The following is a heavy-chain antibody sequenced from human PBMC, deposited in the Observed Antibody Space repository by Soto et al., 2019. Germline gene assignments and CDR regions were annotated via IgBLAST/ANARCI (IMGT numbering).Heavy chain of an antibody. CDR2: ISFDGSSE. V-gene: IGHV3-30*04. J-gene: IGHJ4*01. Sequence: GKGLEWVALISFDGSSEYYADSVKGRFTISRDNSKDTLYLQMNSLRAEDTAVFYCARSGRRVVNTVIDYLG. CDR3: ARSGRRVVNTVIDY. D-gene: IGHD2-2*02.